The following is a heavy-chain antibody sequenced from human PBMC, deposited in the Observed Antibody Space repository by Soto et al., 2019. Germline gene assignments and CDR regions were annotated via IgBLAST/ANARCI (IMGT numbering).Heavy chain of an antibody. D-gene: IGHD2-15*01. J-gene: IGHJ6*02. CDR3: ARHLTYCSAGSCYSDFPYYGMDV. CDR2: IFYSGST. CDR1: GGSISSSSYY. V-gene: IGHV4-39*01. Sequence: SETLSLTCTVSGGSISSSSYYWGWIRQPPGKGLEWIGSIFYSGSTYYNPSLKSRVTISVDTSKNQFSLKLSSVTAADTAVYYCARHLTYCSAGSCYSDFPYYGMDVWGQGTTVTSP.